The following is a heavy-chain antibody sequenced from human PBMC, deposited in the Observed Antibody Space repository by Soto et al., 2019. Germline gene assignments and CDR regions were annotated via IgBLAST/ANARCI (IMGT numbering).Heavy chain of an antibody. CDR3: ARRLWFGELLAPGYYYGMDV. V-gene: IGHV3-21*01. J-gene: IGHJ6*02. D-gene: IGHD3-10*01. CDR2: ISSSSSYI. CDR1: GFTFSSYS. Sequence: GRSLRLSCAASGFTFSSYSMNWVRQAPGKGLEWVSSISSSSSYIYYADSVKGRFTISRDNAKNSLYLQMNSLRAEDTAVYYCARRLWFGELLAPGYYYGMDVWGQGTTVTVSS.